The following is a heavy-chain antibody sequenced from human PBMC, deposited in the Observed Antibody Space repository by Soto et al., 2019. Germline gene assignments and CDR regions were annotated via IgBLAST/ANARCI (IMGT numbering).Heavy chain of an antibody. D-gene: IGHD3-22*01. CDR2: IKQDGSQK. V-gene: IGHV3-7*04. Sequence: GGSLRLSCAASGFTFSSYWMSWVRQAPGKGLEWVANIKQDGSQKWYVDSVKGRFTISRDNAKNSLYLQMNSLRAEDTAVYYCARGDYYDSSGPFSDAFDIWGQGTLVTVSS. CDR3: ARGDYYDSSGPFSDAFDI. J-gene: IGHJ3*02. CDR1: GFTFSSYW.